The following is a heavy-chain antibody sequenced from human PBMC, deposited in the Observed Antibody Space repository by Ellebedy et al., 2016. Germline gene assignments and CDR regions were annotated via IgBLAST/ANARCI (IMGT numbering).Heavy chain of an antibody. V-gene: IGHV3-23*01. D-gene: IGHD5-24*01. J-gene: IGHJ4*02. CDR3: AKERQRRDGYNCFDY. CDR2: ISGSGGST. Sequence: GESLKISCAASGFTFSSYAMSWVRQAPGKGLEWVSAISGSGGSTYYADSVKGRFTISRDNSKNTLYLQMNSLRAEDTAVYYCAKERQRRDGYNCFDYWGQGTLVTVSS. CDR1: GFTFSSYA.